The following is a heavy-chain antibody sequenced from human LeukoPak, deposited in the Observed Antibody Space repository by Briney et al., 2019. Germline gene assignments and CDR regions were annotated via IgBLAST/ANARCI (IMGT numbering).Heavy chain of an antibody. CDR2: IYYSGST. J-gene: IGHJ6*02. D-gene: IGHD3-10*01. Sequence: PSETLSLTCTVSGGSISSGGYYWSWIRQPPGKGLEWIGYIYYSGSTNYNPSLKSRVTISVDTSKNQFSLKLSSVTAADTAVYYCASMVRGSYYYYGMDVWGQGTTVTVSS. V-gene: IGHV4-61*08. CDR1: GGSISSGGYY. CDR3: ASMVRGSYYYYGMDV.